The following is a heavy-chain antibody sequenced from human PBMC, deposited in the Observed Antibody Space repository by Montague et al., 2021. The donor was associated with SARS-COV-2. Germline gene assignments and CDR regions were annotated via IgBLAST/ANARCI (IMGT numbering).Heavy chain of an antibody. V-gene: IGHV3-74*01. CDR2: INSDGSST. Sequence: SLRLSCAASGFTFSSYWMHWVRQAPGKGLVWVSRINSDGSSTSYAGSVKGRFTISRDNAKNTLYLQMNSLRAEDTAVYYCARDFGSGSYYYYYYMDVWGKGTTVTVSS. D-gene: IGHD3-10*01. CDR3: ARDFGSGSYYYYYYMDV. CDR1: GFTFSSYW. J-gene: IGHJ6*03.